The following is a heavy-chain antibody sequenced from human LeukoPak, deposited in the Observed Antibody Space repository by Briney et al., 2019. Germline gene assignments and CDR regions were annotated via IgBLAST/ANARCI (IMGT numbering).Heavy chain of an antibody. J-gene: IGHJ6*03. D-gene: IGHD5-18*01. V-gene: IGHV1-18*01. Sequence: GASVKVSCKASGYSFTSSGISWVRQAPGQGLEWMGRISAYNGNTNYAERFQGRVTMTTDTSTSTAYMELRSLTSDDTAAYYCASSGYRYRYDYDYYMDVWGKGTTVTVSS. CDR2: ISAYNGNT. CDR1: GYSFTSSG. CDR3: ASSGYRYRYDYDYYMDV.